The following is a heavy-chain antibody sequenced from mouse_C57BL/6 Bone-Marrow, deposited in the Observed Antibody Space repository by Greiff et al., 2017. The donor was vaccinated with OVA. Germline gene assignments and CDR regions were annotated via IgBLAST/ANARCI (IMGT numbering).Heavy chain of an antibody. CDR1: GYSFTCYF. J-gene: IGHJ2*01. CDR2: INPYNGDT. CDR3: ARWDYGSSYYFDY. Sequence: EVQLQLSGPELVKPGDSVKISCKASGYSFTCYFMNWVMQSHGKSLEWIGRINPYNGDTFYNQKFKGKATLTVDKSSSTAHMELRSLTSEDSAVYYCARWDYGSSYYFDYWGQGTTLTVSS. V-gene: IGHV1-20*01. D-gene: IGHD1-1*01.